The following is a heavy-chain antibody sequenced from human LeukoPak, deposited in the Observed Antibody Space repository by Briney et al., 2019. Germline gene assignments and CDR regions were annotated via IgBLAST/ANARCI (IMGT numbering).Heavy chain of an antibody. CDR1: GGSISSSNW. Sequence: PSGTLSLTCAVSGGSISSSNWWSWVRQPPGKGLEWIGETYHSGSTNYNPSLKSRVTISVDKSKNQFSLKLSSVTAADTAVYYCASRYYYDSSGLDYWGQGTLVTVSS. D-gene: IGHD3-22*01. J-gene: IGHJ4*02. V-gene: IGHV4-4*02. CDR2: TYHSGST. CDR3: ASRYYYDSSGLDY.